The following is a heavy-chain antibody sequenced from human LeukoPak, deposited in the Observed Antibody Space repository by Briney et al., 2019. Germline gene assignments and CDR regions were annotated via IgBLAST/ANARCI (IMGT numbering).Heavy chain of an antibody. D-gene: IGHD4-17*01. CDR1: DFAFSNYA. J-gene: IGHJ4*02. Sequence: GGSLRLSCETSDFAFSNYAMSWVRQAPGRGLEWVSGINYGDGATYYADSVKGRFTISRDNAKNSLYLQMNSLRAEDTALYYCAKATGPYGDYFDYWGQGTLVTVSS. CDR2: INYGDGAT. CDR3: AKATGPYGDYFDY. V-gene: IGHV3-23*01.